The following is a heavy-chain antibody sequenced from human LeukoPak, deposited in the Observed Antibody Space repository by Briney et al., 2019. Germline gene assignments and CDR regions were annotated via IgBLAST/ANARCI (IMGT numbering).Heavy chain of an antibody. CDR2: TYYRSKWYN. V-gene: IGHV6-1*01. Sequence: SQTLSLTCAISGDSVSSNSAAWNWIRQSPSRGLEWLGRTYYRSKWYNDYAVSVKSRITINPDTSKNQFSLQLNSVTPEDTAVYYCARGLRFSSGNYAGEIDYWGQGTLVTVSS. CDR3: ARGLRFSSGNYAGEIDY. D-gene: IGHD4-11*01. J-gene: IGHJ4*02. CDR1: GDSVSSNSAA.